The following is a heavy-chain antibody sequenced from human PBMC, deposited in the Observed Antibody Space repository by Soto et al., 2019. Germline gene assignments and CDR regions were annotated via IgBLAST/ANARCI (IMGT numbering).Heavy chain of an antibody. Sequence: PGGSLRLSCAASGFTFNNFGMHWVRQAPGKGLEWVAVMWSNGNSKSYTDSVKGRITISRDNSKNTLYLELNTLTVEDTALYFCARGKGSRNSGDSFDYWGPGTLVTVSS. V-gene: IGHV3-33*01. CDR1: GFTFNNFG. CDR2: MWSNGNSK. J-gene: IGHJ4*02. CDR3: ARGKGSRNSGDSFDY. D-gene: IGHD6-19*01.